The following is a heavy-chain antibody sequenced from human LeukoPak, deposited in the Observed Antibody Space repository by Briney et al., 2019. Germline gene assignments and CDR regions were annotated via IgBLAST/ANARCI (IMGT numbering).Heavy chain of an antibody. CDR3: AINDDYYDSSGYY. Sequence: PSETLSLTCAVYGGSFSGYYWSWIRQPPGKGLEWIGEINHSGSTNYNPSLKSRVTISVDTSKNQFSLKLSSVTAADTAVYYCAINDDYYDSSGYYWGQGTLVTVSS. D-gene: IGHD3-22*01. J-gene: IGHJ4*02. CDR1: GGSFSGYY. V-gene: IGHV4-34*01. CDR2: INHSGST.